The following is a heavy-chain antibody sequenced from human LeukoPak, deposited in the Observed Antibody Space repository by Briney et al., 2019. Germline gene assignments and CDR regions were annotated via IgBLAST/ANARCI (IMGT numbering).Heavy chain of an antibody. D-gene: IGHD2-21*02. J-gene: IGHJ4*02. Sequence: GGSLRLSCAASGFTFSSYSMNWVRQAPGKGLEWVSSISSSSSYIYYADSVKGRFTISRDNYKNTLYLQMNSLRAEDTAVYYCAKAERYCGGDCYPYYLDYWGQGTLVTVSS. CDR1: GFTFSSYS. CDR2: ISSSSSYI. CDR3: AKAERYCGGDCYPYYLDY. V-gene: IGHV3-21*04.